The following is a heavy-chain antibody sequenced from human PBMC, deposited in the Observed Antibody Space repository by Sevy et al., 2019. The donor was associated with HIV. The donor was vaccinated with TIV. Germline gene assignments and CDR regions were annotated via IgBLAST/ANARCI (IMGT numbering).Heavy chain of an antibody. CDR1: GGDFNNDA. J-gene: IGHJ5*01. CDR2: VIPMSGTA. D-gene: IGHD2-2*01. Sequence: ASVKVSCKASGGDFNNDAITWVRQAPGQGLEWMGGVIPMSGTAKYSQKFQGGVTIIADESTSTTYMELSSLGSEDTAVYFCARVGDTLRFYSSTSCYFNWFDSWGQGTLVTVSS. V-gene: IGHV1-69*13. CDR3: ARVGDTLRFYSSTSCYFNWFDS.